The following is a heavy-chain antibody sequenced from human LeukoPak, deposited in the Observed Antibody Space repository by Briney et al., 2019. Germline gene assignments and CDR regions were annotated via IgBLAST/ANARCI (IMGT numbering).Heavy chain of an antibody. CDR2: ISGSGGST. Sequence: GGSLRLSCAASGFTLSSYAMSWVRQAPGKGLEWVSAISGSGGSTYYADSVKGRFTISRDNSKNTLYLQMNSLRAEDTAVYYCAKGGDIVVVPAADTSGYYFDYWGQGTLVTVSS. CDR1: GFTLSSYA. J-gene: IGHJ4*02. V-gene: IGHV3-23*01. D-gene: IGHD2-2*01. CDR3: AKGGDIVVVPAADTSGYYFDY.